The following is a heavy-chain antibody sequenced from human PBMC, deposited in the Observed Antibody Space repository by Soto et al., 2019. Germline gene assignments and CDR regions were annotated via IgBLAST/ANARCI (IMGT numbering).Heavy chain of an antibody. CDR3: ARGGYILLNWFDP. J-gene: IGHJ5*02. CDR1: GYTLTGYY. V-gene: IGHV1-2*07. CDR2: INPNTGVT. Sequence: GASVKVSCKASGYTLTGYYMHWVRQAPGQGLEWLGWINPNTGVTKYAHDFQGRVTMTRDTSISTTYMELSRLRSDDTAVYYCARGGYILLNWFDPWGQGTLITVSS. D-gene: IGHD1-1*01.